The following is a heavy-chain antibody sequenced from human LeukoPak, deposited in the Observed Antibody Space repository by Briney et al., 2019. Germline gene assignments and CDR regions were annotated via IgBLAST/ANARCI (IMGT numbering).Heavy chain of an antibody. V-gene: IGHV1-18*01. CDR2: IGAYNGNT. D-gene: IGHD2-2*01. Sequence: ASVKVSCKAFGYTFTSYGISWVRQAPGQGLEWMGWIGAYNGNTNYAKKLQGRVTMTTDTSTSTAYMELRSLRSDDTAVYYCARVDCSSTSCYYYYGMDVWGQGTTVTVSS. CDR1: GYTFTSYG. J-gene: IGHJ6*02. CDR3: ARVDCSSTSCYYYYGMDV.